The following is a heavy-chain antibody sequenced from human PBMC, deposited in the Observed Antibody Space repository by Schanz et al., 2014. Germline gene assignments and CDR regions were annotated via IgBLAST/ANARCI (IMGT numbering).Heavy chain of an antibody. Sequence: QVQLVESGGGVVRPGRSLRLSCATSGFTFSRFGMHWVRQAPGKGPEWVALVWSDGNTKYYVDSVKGRFTISRDNAKNTLYLQMNSLRAEDTAVYYCAKHVRSLTGNDYWGQGTLXTVSS. V-gene: IGHV3-33*03. D-gene: IGHD3-9*01. CDR3: AKHVRSLTGNDY. CDR1: GFTFSRFG. J-gene: IGHJ4*02. CDR2: VWSDGNTK.